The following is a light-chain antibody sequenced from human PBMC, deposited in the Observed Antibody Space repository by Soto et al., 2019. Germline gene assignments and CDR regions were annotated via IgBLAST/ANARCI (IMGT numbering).Light chain of an antibody. V-gene: IGKV3-11*01. Sequence: EIVLTKSPTTLSLSPGERATLSCRASQSVSSSLDWYQLKPGQAPRLLIYDASNRATGIPARFSGSGSGTDFTITISSLEPEDFGVYYCQQRSNWPSITVGQGTRLEIK. CDR2: DAS. J-gene: IGKJ5*01. CDR1: QSVSSS. CDR3: QQRSNWPSIT.